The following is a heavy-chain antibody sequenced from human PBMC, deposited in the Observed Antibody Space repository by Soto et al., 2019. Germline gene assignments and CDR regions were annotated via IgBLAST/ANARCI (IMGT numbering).Heavy chain of an antibody. CDR3: ARDGSTVTTNYHYAMDV. D-gene: IGHD4-17*01. CDR2: ISSSGRTI. CDR1: GFTFSSYE. J-gene: IGHJ6*02. Sequence: GGSLRLSCAASGFTFSSYEMNWVRQAPGKGLEWVSYISSSGRTIYYADSVKGRFTISRDNAKNSLYLQMNSLRAEDTAVYYCARDGSTVTTNYHYAMDVWGQGTTVTVSS. V-gene: IGHV3-48*03.